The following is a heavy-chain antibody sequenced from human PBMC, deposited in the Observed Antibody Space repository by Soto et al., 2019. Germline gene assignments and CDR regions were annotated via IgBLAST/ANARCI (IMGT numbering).Heavy chain of an antibody. V-gene: IGHV1-69*13. J-gene: IGHJ4*02. CDR1: GGTFSSYA. CDR2: IIPIFGTA. D-gene: IGHD3-22*01. Sequence: SVKVSCKASGGTFSSYAISWVRQAPGQGLEWMGGIIPIFGTANYAQKFQGRVTITADESTSTAYMELSSLRSEDTAAYYCARDTRHYYGSSGYNLDYWGQGTLVTVSS. CDR3: ARDTRHYYGSSGYNLDY.